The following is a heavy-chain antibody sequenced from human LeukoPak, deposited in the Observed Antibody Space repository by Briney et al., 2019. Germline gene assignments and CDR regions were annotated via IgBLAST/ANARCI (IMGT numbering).Heavy chain of an antibody. CDR3: AREGAPDYYYYMDV. D-gene: IGHD3-16*01. J-gene: IGHJ6*03. CDR1: GFIFSSYN. V-gene: IGHV3-21*01. Sequence: GGSLRLSCAASGFIFSSYNMNWVRQAPGKGLEWVSSISGSSSYIYYADSVKGRFTISRDNAKNSLYLQMNSLRDEGTAVYYCAREGAPDYYYYMDVWGKGTTVTVSS. CDR2: ISGSSSYI.